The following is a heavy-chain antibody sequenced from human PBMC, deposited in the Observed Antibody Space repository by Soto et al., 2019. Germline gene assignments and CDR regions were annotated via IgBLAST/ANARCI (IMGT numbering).Heavy chain of an antibody. Sequence: KPSETLSLTCTVSGGSISSSSYYWGWIRQPPGKGLEWIGSIYYSGSTYYNPSLKSRVTISVDTSKNQFSLELSSVTAADTAVYYCARQEGGYYDSSGYYPFDYWGQGTLVTVS. V-gene: IGHV4-39*01. J-gene: IGHJ4*02. CDR2: IYYSGST. CDR1: GGSISSSSYY. D-gene: IGHD3-22*01. CDR3: ARQEGGYYDSSGYYPFDY.